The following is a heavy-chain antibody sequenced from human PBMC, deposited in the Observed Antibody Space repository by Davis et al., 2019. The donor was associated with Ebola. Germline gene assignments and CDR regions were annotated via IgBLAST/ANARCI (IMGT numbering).Heavy chain of an antibody. Sequence: SETLSLTCTVSGGSISSGGYYWSWIRQHPGKGLEWIGYIYYSGSTYYNPSLKSRITISADTSKNQFSLQLTSVTAADTAVYYCARHRPGPYDIWGQGTLVTVFS. CDR2: IYYSGST. CDR3: ARHRPGPYDI. J-gene: IGHJ4*02. V-gene: IGHV4-31*03. D-gene: IGHD3-22*01. CDR1: GGSISSGGYY.